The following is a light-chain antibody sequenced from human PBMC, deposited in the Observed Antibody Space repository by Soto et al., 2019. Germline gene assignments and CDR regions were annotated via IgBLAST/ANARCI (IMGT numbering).Light chain of an antibody. Sequence: EIVLTQSPGTLSLSPGERATLSCRASQSVSSSYLAWYQQKPGQAPRLLIYGASSRATGIPDRFSGSGSGTDFPLTISRLEPEDFAVYYCQKYGSSPRFTFGPGTKVDIK. CDR3: QKYGSSPRFT. V-gene: IGKV3-20*01. CDR2: GAS. CDR1: QSVSSSY. J-gene: IGKJ3*01.